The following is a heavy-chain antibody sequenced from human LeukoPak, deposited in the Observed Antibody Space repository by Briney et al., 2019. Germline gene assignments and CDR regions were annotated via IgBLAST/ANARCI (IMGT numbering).Heavy chain of an antibody. CDR3: AREADYYDSSGVFDY. CDR2: IWYDGSNK. V-gene: IGHV3-33*01. D-gene: IGHD3-22*01. J-gene: IGHJ4*02. CDR1: GFTFSSYG. Sequence: GGSLRLSCAASGFTFSSYGMHWVRQAPGKGLEWVAVIWYDGSNKYYADSVKGRFTISRDNSKNTLYLQMNSLRAEDTAVYYCAREADYYDSSGVFDYWGQGSLVTVSS.